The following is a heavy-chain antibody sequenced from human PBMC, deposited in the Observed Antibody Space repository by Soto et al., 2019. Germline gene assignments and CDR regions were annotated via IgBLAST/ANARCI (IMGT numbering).Heavy chain of an antibody. J-gene: IGHJ5*02. CDR1: GLTFSSYA. V-gene: IGHV3-23*01. D-gene: IGHD2-15*01. CDR3: AKDGGSGQGFDP. Sequence: GGSLRLSCAASGLTFSSYAMSWVRQAPGKGLEWVSEISGSGGRTYYADSVKGRFTISRDNSKNTLYLQMNSLRAEDTAVYYCAKDGGSGQGFDPWGQGTLVTVSS. CDR2: ISGSGGRT.